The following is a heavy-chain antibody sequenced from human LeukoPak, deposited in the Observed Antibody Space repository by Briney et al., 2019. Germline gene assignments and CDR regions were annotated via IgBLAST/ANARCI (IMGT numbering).Heavy chain of an antibody. CDR3: ARGTAVAFDH. V-gene: IGHV3-30*04. D-gene: IGHD2-15*01. CDR2: ISHDGSKK. Sequence: GGSLRLSCTASGFTFSSYAMHWVRQAPGKGLEWVAVISHDGSKKYYADSVQGRFTISRDNSKDTLYLQMNSLRGEDTAVHYCARGTAVAFDHWGQGTLVTVTS. CDR1: GFTFSSYA. J-gene: IGHJ4*02.